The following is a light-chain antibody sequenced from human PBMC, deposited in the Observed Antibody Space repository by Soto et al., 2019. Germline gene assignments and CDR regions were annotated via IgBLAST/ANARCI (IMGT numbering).Light chain of an antibody. CDR1: QSVSSY. Sequence: EIVLTQSPATLSLSPGERATLSCRASQSVSSYLAWYQQKPGQAPRLLIYDASNRATGIPARFSGSGSGTDFTLTISSLEPEDFAVYYCQQRSNWPYTFGQWTKLESK. V-gene: IGKV3-11*01. J-gene: IGKJ2*01. CDR2: DAS. CDR3: QQRSNWPYT.